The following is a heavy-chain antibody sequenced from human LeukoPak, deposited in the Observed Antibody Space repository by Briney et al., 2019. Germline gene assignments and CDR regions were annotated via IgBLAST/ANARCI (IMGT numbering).Heavy chain of an antibody. CDR1: GFTFRSYE. CDR2: ISSSGSTI. J-gene: IGHJ4*02. D-gene: IGHD3-10*01. V-gene: IGHV3-48*03. CDR3: ARDVGFGGYSRGIFDY. Sequence: GGSLRLSCAASGFTFRSYEMNWVRQAPGKGLEWVSYISSSGSTIYYADSVKGRFTISRDNAKNSLYLQMNSLRAEDAAVYYCARDVGFGGYSRGIFDYWGQGTLVTVSS.